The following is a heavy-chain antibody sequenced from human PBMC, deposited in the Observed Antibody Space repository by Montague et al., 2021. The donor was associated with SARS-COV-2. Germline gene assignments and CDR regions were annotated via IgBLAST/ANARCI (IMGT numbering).Heavy chain of an antibody. CDR1: GFSLSTSGMC. J-gene: IGHJ4*02. CDR2: XXWDDDK. V-gene: IGHV2-70*11. CDR3: ARMDAGPTSYDY. Sequence: PALVKPTQTLTLTCTFSGFSLSTSGMCVSWIRQPPGKALEWLARXXWDDDKYYSTSLKTRLTISKDTSKNQVVLTMTNMDPVDTATYYCARMDAGPTSYDYWGQGTLVTASS. D-gene: IGHD2-2*01.